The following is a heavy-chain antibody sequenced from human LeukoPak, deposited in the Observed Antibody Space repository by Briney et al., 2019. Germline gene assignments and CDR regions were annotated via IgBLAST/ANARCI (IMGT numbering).Heavy chain of an antibody. CDR2: IYSGGTT. CDR1: GFTVSTNY. J-gene: IGHJ4*02. Sequence: PGGSLRLSCAASGFTVSTNYMSWVHQAPGKGLEWVSIIYSGGTTYYADSVKGRFTISRDNSRNTLYLQMNSLRAEDTAVYYCARESRGPFDNWGQGTLVTVSS. CDR3: ARESRGPFDN. V-gene: IGHV3-53*01.